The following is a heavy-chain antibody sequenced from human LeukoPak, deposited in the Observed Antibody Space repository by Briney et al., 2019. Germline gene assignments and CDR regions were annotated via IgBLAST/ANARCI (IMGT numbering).Heavy chain of an antibody. Sequence: GRSLRLSCAASGFTFSSYGMHWVRQAPGKGLEWVAVISYDGSNKYYADSVKGRFTISRDNSKNTLYLQMNSLRAEDTAVYYCAKDRETAADYYFDYWGQGTLVTVSS. CDR1: GFTFSSYG. CDR3: AKDRETAADYYFDY. D-gene: IGHD6-13*01. CDR2: ISYDGSNK. J-gene: IGHJ4*02. V-gene: IGHV3-30*18.